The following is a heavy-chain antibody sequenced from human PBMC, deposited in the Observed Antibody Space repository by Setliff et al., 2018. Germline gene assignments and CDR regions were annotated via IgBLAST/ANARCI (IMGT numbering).Heavy chain of an antibody. Sequence: ASVKVSCKASGGSFSTYTIHWARQAPGQGLEWMGWISPGNGNTAYSQKIQDRVTITRDTSASTAYMELSSLRSEDTAVYYCARIGFGYYSTSGAWYFDNWGQGTLVTVSS. J-gene: IGHJ4*02. CDR2: ISPGNGNT. D-gene: IGHD2-8*01. V-gene: IGHV1-3*01. CDR1: GGSFSTYT. CDR3: ARIGFGYYSTSGAWYFDN.